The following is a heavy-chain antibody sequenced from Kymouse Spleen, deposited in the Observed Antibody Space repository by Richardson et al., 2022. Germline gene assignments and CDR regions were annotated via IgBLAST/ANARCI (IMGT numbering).Heavy chain of an antibody. CDR2: IYYSGST. CDR1: GGSVSSGSYY. J-gene: IGHJ4*02. Sequence: QVQLQESGPGLVKPSETLSLTCTVSGGSVSSGSYYWSWIRQPPGKGLEWIGYIYYSGSTNYNPSLKSRVTISVDTSKNQFSLKLSSVTAADTAVYYCARSITGTPFDYWGQGTLVTVSS. V-gene: IGHV4-61*01. D-gene: IGHD1-7*01. CDR3: ARSITGTPFDY.